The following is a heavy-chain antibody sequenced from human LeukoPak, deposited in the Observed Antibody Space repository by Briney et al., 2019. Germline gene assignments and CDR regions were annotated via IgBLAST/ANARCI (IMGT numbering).Heavy chain of an antibody. CDR1: GFTFNTYE. V-gene: IGHV3-48*03. Sequence: GGSLRLSCAASGFTFNTYEMKWVRQAPGKGLERVSYISTSSSTISYADPVKGRFTISRDNAKNSLYLQMNSLRADDTAVYYCAGIITTIMDYWGQGTLVTVSS. CDR3: AGIITTIMDY. CDR2: ISTSSSTI. J-gene: IGHJ4*02. D-gene: IGHD5-12*01.